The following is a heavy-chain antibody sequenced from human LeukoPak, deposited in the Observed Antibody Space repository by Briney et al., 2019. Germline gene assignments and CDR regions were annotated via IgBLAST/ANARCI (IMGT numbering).Heavy chain of an antibody. Sequence: GGSLRLSCAASGFSISSYALHWVRQAPGKGLQYVSGISNGGSIDYANSVKGRFTISRDNSKNTLYLQVGSLRPEDMAVYYCARDFSYGSGFDYWGQGILVTVSS. V-gene: IGHV3-64*01. D-gene: IGHD5-18*01. J-gene: IGHJ4*02. CDR2: ISNGGSI. CDR3: ARDFSYGSGFDY. CDR1: GFSISSYA.